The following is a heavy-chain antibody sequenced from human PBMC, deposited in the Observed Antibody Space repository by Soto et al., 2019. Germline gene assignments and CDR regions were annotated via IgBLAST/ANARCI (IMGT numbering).Heavy chain of an antibody. CDR3: AKDQNDFWSGGVMDV. Sequence: QVQLVESGGGVVQPGRSLRLSCAASGFTFSSYGMHWVRQAPGKGLEWVAVISYDGSNKYYADSVKGRFTISRDNSKNTLYLQMNSLRAEDTGVYYCAKDQNDFWSGGVMDVWGQGTTDTVSS. V-gene: IGHV3-30*18. D-gene: IGHD3-3*01. J-gene: IGHJ6*02. CDR2: ISYDGSNK. CDR1: GFTFSSYG.